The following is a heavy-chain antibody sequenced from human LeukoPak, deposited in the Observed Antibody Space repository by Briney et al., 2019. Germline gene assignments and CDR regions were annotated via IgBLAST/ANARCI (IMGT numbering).Heavy chain of an antibody. CDR3: ARDLILDTILGPYFDY. CDR2: ISAYNGNT. CDR1: GYTFTSYG. D-gene: IGHD3-3*01. Sequence: ASVKVSCKASGYTFTSYGISWVRQAPGQGLEWMGWISAYNGNTNYAQKLQGRVTMTTDTSTSTAYMELRSLRSDDTAVYYCARDLILDTILGPYFDYWGQGTLVTVSS. V-gene: IGHV1-18*01. J-gene: IGHJ4*02.